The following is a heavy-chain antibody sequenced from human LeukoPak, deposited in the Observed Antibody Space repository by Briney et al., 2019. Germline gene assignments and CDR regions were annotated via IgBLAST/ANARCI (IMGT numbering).Heavy chain of an antibody. CDR3: AKDLLAATIDYYFDY. V-gene: IGHV3-33*06. J-gene: IGHJ4*02. D-gene: IGHD5-12*01. CDR1: AFSFSSYS. CDR2: IWHDGSNK. Sequence: PGRSLRLSCTASAFSFSSYSMHWVRQAPGKGLEWVAVIWHDGSNKWSADSVKGRFTISRDNSKNTLYVQMNSLRAEDTAVYYCAKDLLAATIDYYFDYWGQGTLVTVSS.